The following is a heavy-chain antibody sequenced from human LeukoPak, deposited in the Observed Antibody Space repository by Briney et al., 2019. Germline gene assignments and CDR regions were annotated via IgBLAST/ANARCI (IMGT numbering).Heavy chain of an antibody. D-gene: IGHD5-18*01. J-gene: IGHJ4*02. V-gene: IGHV1-3*01. CDR2: INAGNGDT. Sequence: ASVKVSCKASGYTFTSYAMHWVRQAPGQRLEWMGWINAGNGDTKYSQRLRGRVTISRDTSASTAYMELSSLRSEDTAVYYCAREDTAFDYWGQGTLVTVSS. CDR3: AREDTAFDY. CDR1: GYTFTSYA.